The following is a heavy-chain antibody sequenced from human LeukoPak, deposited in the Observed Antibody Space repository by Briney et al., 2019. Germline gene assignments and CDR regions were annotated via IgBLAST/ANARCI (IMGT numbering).Heavy chain of an antibody. CDR1: GGSISSHY. J-gene: IGHJ5*02. Sequence: SETLSLTCTVSGGSISSHYWSWIRQPPGKGLEWIGYIYYSGSTNYNPSLKSRVTMSVDTSKNHFFLKVSSVTAADTAVYYCARMRDWFDPWGQGTLVTVSS. CDR3: ARMRDWFDP. CDR2: IYYSGST. V-gene: IGHV4-59*11.